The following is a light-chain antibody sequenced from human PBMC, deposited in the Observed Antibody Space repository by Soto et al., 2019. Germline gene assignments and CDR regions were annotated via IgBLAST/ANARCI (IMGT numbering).Light chain of an antibody. CDR3: QQRRNWPPWT. CDR1: QSVSSY. J-gene: IGKJ1*01. Sequence: EIVLTQSPATLSLSPGERATLSCRASQSVSSYLAWYQQQPGQAPRLLIYDASNRATGIPARFSGSGSWTDFTITISSLEPEDFAVYYCQQRRNWPPWTFGQGTKVEIK. V-gene: IGKV3-11*01. CDR2: DAS.